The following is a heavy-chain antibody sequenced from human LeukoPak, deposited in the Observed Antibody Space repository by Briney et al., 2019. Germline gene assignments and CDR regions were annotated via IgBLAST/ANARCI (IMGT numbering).Heavy chain of an antibody. CDR3: ARRVYNWFDP. J-gene: IGHJ5*02. CDR2: IIPIFGTA. CDR1: GGTFSSYA. V-gene: IGHV1-69*13. Sequence: SVKVSCKASGGTFSSYAISWVRQAPGQGLEWMGGIIPIFGTANYAQKFQGRVTITADESTSTAYMELSSPRSEDTAVYYCARRVYNWFDPWGQGTLVTVSS.